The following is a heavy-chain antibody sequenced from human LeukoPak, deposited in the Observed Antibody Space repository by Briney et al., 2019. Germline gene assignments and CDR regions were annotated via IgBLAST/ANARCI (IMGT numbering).Heavy chain of an antibody. J-gene: IGHJ4*02. CDR3: AKDFAPREIVVATDY. CDR1: GFTFSSYG. D-gene: IGHD3-22*01. CDR2: IRYDGSNK. V-gene: IGHV3-30*02. Sequence: GGSLRLSCAASGFTFSSYGMHWVRQAPGKGLEWVAFIRYDGSNKYYADSVKGRFTISRDNSKNTLYLQMNSLRAEDTAVYYCAKDFAPREIVVATDYWGQGTLVTVSS.